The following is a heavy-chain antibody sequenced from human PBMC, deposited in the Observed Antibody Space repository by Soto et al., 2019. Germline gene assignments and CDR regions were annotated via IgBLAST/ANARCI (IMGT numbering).Heavy chain of an antibody. Sequence: PGGSLRLSCAASGFTFSSYAMHWVRQAPGKGLEWVAVISYDGSNKYYADSVKGRFTISRDNSKNTLYLQMNSLRAEDTAVYYCARDLLAARHTPTLKLYGMDVWGQGTTVTVSS. CDR1: GFTFSSYA. CDR2: ISYDGSNK. CDR3: ARDLLAARHTPTLKLYGMDV. D-gene: IGHD6-6*01. V-gene: IGHV3-30-3*01. J-gene: IGHJ6*02.